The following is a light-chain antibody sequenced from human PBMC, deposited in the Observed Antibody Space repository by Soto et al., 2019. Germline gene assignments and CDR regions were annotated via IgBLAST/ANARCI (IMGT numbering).Light chain of an antibody. Sequence: EIVLTQSPGTLSLSPGERATLSCRASQSVSSSYLAWYQQKPGQAPRLLIYGASSRATGIPDRVRGSGSGTDFPLTISRREPEDCAVYYCQQYGSSPTYTFGQGTKLEIK. V-gene: IGKV3-20*01. CDR3: QQYGSSPTYT. J-gene: IGKJ2*01. CDR2: GAS. CDR1: QSVSSSY.